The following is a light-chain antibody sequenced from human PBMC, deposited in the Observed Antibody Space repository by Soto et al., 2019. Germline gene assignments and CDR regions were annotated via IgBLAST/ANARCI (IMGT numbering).Light chain of an antibody. J-gene: IGKJ1*01. CDR1: QSISSL. Sequence: DIQMTQSPATLSASVGDRVTIACRASQSISSLLAWYQQKPGKAPKLLIYDASSLEGGVPSRFSGSGSGTEFTLTISGLQPDDFATYYCQQYNNFSRTFGQGTKVDIK. CDR3: QQYNNFSRT. CDR2: DAS. V-gene: IGKV1-5*01.